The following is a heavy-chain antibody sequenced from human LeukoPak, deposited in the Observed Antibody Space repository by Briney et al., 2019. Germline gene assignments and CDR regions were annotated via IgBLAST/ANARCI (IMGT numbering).Heavy chain of an antibody. J-gene: IGHJ4*02. V-gene: IGHV4-59*08. CDR1: GGSISSDY. CDR3: ARGLYRYGRSTFDY. D-gene: IGHD2-2*02. Sequence: SETLSLTCAVSGGSISSDYWSWIRQPPGKGLEWIGYISYSGRTYYNPSLRRRVTISVDTSKNHFSLQLSSVTAADTAVYYCARGLYRYGRSTFDYWGQGTLVTVSS. CDR2: ISYSGRT.